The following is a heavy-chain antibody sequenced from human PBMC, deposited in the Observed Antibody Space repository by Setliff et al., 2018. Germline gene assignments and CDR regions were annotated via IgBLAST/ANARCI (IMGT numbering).Heavy chain of an antibody. Sequence: SETLSLTCAVSGYSIRSGNYWGWIRQPPGKGLEWIGSISHSGSAYYNPSLKSRVTISLDMSKNQFSLKLSSVTAADTARYYCAKESLAINTRWFDPWGQGILVTVSS. J-gene: IGHJ5*02. V-gene: IGHV4-38-2*02. D-gene: IGHD3-3*02. CDR1: GYSIRSGNY. CDR3: AKESLAINTRWFDP. CDR2: ISHSGSA.